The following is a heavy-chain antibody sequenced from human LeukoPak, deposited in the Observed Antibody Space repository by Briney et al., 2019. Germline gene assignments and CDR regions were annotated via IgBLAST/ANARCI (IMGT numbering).Heavy chain of an antibody. CDR1: GFTFSSYS. CDR3: ARVKYSSSWYRGLAFDI. J-gene: IGHJ3*02. CDR2: ISSSSSYI. D-gene: IGHD6-13*01. Sequence: GGSLRLPCAASGFTFSSYSMNWVRQAPGKGLEWVSSISSSSSYIYYADSVKGRFTISRDNAKNSLYLQMNSLRAEDTAVYYCARVKYSSSWYRGLAFDIWGQGTMVTVSS. V-gene: IGHV3-21*01.